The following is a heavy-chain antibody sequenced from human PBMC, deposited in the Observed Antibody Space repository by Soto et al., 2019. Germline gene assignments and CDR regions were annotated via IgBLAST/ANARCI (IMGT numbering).Heavy chain of an antibody. CDR3: AIVRVADSALDH. CDR2: ISYDGSDI. CDR1: GFIFSNYG. J-gene: IGHJ4*02. V-gene: IGHV3-30*02. D-gene: IGHD3-10*02. Sequence: GGSLRLSFVGSGFIFSNYGMHWVRQAPGKGLEWVAFISYDGSDILYADSVKGRFTISRDNSKSTLFLHMNRPTAEDTAIYFCAIVRVADSALDHWGQGTLVTVSS.